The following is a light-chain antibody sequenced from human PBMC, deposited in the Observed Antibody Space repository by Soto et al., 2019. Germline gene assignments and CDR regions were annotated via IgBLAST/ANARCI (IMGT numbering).Light chain of an antibody. CDR2: GAS. Sequence: EIVMTQSPATLSVSPGERVTLPCRASQSVISNVAWYQQKPGQAPRLLIYGASNRATGIPARFSGSGSGTEFTLTISSLQSEDFAVYYCQQYNIWPPWTFGQGTKVEIK. V-gene: IGKV3-15*01. CDR1: QSVISN. J-gene: IGKJ1*01. CDR3: QQYNIWPPWT.